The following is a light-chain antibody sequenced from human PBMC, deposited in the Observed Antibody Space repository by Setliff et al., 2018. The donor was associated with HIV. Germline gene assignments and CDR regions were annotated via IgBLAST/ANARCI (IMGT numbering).Light chain of an antibody. V-gene: IGLV2-14*03. CDR2: DVS. J-gene: IGLJ3*02. Sequence: QSALTQPASVSGSPGQSITISCTGTSSDVGGYNYVSWYQQHPGKASKLMIHDVSDRPSGVSNRFSGSKSGNTASLTISGLQAEDEADYYCLSHATSRILVFGGGTKVTVL. CDR3: LSHATSRILV. CDR1: SSDVGGYNY.